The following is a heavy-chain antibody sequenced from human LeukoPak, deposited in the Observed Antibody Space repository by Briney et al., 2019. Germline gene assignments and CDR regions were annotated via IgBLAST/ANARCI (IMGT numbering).Heavy chain of an antibody. CDR3: AKDQFRFRGTVNNWFDP. Sequence: GSLRLSCAASGFTFSSYAMSWVRPAPGQGLEWVSAIICSGGSTYYADSVKGRFTISRDNSKNTLYLQMNSLRAEDTAVYYCAKDQFRFRGTVNNWFDPWGQGTLVTVSS. CDR1: GFTFSSYA. CDR2: IICSGGST. D-gene: IGHD4-17*01. J-gene: IGHJ5*02. V-gene: IGHV3-23*01.